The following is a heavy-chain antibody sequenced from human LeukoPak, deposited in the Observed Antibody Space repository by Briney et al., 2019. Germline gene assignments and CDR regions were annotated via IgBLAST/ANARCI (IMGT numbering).Heavy chain of an antibody. J-gene: IGHJ5*02. Sequence: ASGKVSCKASGYTFTGYYMHWVRQAPGQGLEWMGLINPTGGSTGYAQKFQGRVTMTRDMSTSTDYMELSSLRSEDTAIYYCARDNSVGDNVWWFDPWGQGTLVTVSS. V-gene: IGHV1-46*01. D-gene: IGHD1-26*01. CDR3: ARDNSVGDNVWWFDP. CDR1: GYTFTGYY. CDR2: INPTGGST.